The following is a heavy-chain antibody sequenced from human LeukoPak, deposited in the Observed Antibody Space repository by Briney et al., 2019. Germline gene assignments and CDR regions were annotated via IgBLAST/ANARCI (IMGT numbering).Heavy chain of an antibody. V-gene: IGHV4-4*09. CDR3: ARRVAAAGTAYYYYFMDV. D-gene: IGHD6-13*01. CDR2: IYTSGST. J-gene: IGHJ6*03. CDR1: GGSISSYY. Sequence: SETLSLTCSVSGGSISSYYWSWIWQPPGKGLEWIGYIYTSGSTNYNPSPRSRVTISEDTSKNQVSLNLSSVIAADTAVYYCARRVAAAGTAYYYYFMDVWGKGTTVTVSS.